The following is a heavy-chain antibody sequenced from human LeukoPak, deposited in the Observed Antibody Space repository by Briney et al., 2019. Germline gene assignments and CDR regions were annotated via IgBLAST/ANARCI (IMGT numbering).Heavy chain of an antibody. CDR2: TNPNSGGT. J-gene: IGHJ5*02. CDR1: GYTFTGYY. D-gene: IGHD6-13*01. CDR3: ARSRSSSSKNWFDP. Sequence: ASVKVSCKASGYTFTGYYMHWVRQAPGQGLEWMGWTNPNSGGTNYAQKFQGRVTMTRDTSISTAYMELSRLRSDDTAVYYCARSRSSSSKNWFDPWGQGTLVTVSS. V-gene: IGHV1-2*02.